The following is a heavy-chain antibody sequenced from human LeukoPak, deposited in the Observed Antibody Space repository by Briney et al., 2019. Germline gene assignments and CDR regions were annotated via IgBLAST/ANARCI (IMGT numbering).Heavy chain of an antibody. Sequence: GGSLRLSCAASGFTFSSYAMSWVRQAPGKGLEWVSAISGSGGSTYYADSVKGRFTISRDNSKNTLYLQMNSLRAEDTAVYYCAKIVNYNYDFWSGSYAGAYYYYYMDVWGKGTTVTVSS. CDR3: AKIVNYNYDFWSGSYAGAYYYYYMDV. CDR2: ISGSGGST. V-gene: IGHV3-23*01. CDR1: GFTFSSYA. J-gene: IGHJ6*03. D-gene: IGHD3-3*01.